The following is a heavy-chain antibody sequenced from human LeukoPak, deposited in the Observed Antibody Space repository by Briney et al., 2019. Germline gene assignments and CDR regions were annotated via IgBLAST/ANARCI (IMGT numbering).Heavy chain of an antibody. CDR1: GGSISIYY. J-gene: IGHJ5*02. Sequence: PSETLSLTCTVSGGSISIYYWSWIRQPPGKGLEWIGYIYYSGSTNYNPSLKSRVTISVDTSKNQFSLKLSSVTAADTAVYYCEREGRDGYLSWVQGTLVTVSS. D-gene: IGHD5-24*01. CDR3: EREGRDGYLS. CDR2: IYYSGST. V-gene: IGHV4-59*01.